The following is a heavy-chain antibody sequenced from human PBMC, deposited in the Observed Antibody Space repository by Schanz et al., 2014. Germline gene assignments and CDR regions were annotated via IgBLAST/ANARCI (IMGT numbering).Heavy chain of an antibody. V-gene: IGHV3-23*04. Sequence: EVQLVESGGALVQPGGSLRLSCAASGFSFSIFAMTWVRQAPGQGLEWVSGIGGSGDSTHYADSVKGRFIISRDNSKNTLYLQVNSLRAEDTAVYYCAKHVRSLTGNDYWGQGTLVTVSS. CDR2: IGGSGDST. CDR3: AKHVRSLTGNDY. CDR1: GFSFSIFA. J-gene: IGHJ4*02. D-gene: IGHD3-9*01.